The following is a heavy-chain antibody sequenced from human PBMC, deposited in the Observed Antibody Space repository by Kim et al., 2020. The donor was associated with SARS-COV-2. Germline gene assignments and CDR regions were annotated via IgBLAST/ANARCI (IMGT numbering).Heavy chain of an antibody. V-gene: IGHV4-39*07. CDR2: IYYTGNT. D-gene: IGHD6-13*01. Sequence: SETLSLTCTVSGGSISSSSYYWAWIRQPPGKGLEWIGSIYYTGNTYYNPSLKSRVTISVDTSKNQFSLKLSSVTAADTAVYYCDVYSSSSSNWGQGTLVTVSS. CDR3: DVYSSSSSN. J-gene: IGHJ4*02. CDR1: GGSISSSSYY.